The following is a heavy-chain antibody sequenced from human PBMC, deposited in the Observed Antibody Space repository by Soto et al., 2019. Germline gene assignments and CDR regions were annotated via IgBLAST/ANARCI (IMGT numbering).Heavy chain of an antibody. CDR1: GFTFSSYG. D-gene: IGHD4-17*01. CDR2: ISYDGSNK. V-gene: IGHV3-30*18. CDR3: AKEIPSDYGDYSYYFDY. J-gene: IGHJ4*02. Sequence: QVQLVESGGGVVQPGRSLRLSCAASGFTFSSYGMHWVRQAPGKGLEWVAVISYDGSNKYYADSVKGRFTISRDNSKNKLYLQMNSLRAEDTAVYYCAKEIPSDYGDYSYYFDYWGQGTLVTVSS.